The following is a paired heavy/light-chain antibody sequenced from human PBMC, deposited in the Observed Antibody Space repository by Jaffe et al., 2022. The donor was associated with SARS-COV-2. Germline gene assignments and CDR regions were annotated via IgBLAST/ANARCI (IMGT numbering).Heavy chain of an antibody. CDR2: TYYRSKWYN. CDR3: ARDRPRAHHLGGWRASHYFDY. D-gene: IGHD1-26*01. CDR1: GDSVSSNSAA. Sequence: QVQLQQSGPGLVKPSQTLSLTCAISGDSVSSNSAAWNWIRQSPSRGLEWLGRTYYRSKWYNDYAVSVKSRITINPDTSKNQFSLQLNSVTPEDTAVYYCARDRPRAHHLGGWRASHYFDYWGQGTLVTVSS. J-gene: IGHJ4*02. V-gene: IGHV6-1*01.
Light chain of an antibody. CDR2: AAS. Sequence: DIQMTQSPSSVSASVGDRVTITCRASQGISSWLAWYQQKPGKAPKLLIYAASSLQSGVPSRFSGSGSGTDFTLTISSLQPEDFATYYCQQANSFLPFTFGPGTKVDIK. CDR1: QGISSW. J-gene: IGKJ3*01. V-gene: IGKV1-12*01. CDR3: QQANSFLPFT.